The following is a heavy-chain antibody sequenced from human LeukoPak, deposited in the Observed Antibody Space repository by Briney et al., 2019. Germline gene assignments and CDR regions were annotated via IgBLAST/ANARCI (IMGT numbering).Heavy chain of an antibody. CDR2: ISGNGGST. J-gene: IGHJ4*02. Sequence: PGGSLRLSCAASGFTFSSYAMNWVRQAPGKGLEWGSAISGNGGSTYYADSVKGHFTISRDNSKNTLYLQMNSLRAEDTAVYYCAKDPQDCSGGSCYTPGYYFDYWGQGTLVTVSS. V-gene: IGHV3-23*01. D-gene: IGHD2-15*01. CDR3: AKDPQDCSGGSCYTPGYYFDY. CDR1: GFTFSSYA.